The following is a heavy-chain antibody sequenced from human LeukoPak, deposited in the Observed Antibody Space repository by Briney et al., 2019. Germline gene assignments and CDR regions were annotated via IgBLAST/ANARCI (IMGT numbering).Heavy chain of an antibody. D-gene: IGHD6-6*01. CDR3: AKGGLDIAARPDYYYYMDV. J-gene: IGHJ6*03. CDR2: ISWDGGST. V-gene: IGHV3-43*01. CDR1: GFTFDDYT. Sequence: SGGSLRLSCAASGFTFDDYTMHWVRQAPGKGLEWVSLISWDGGSTYYADSVKGRFTISRDNSKNSLYLQMNSLRTEDTALYYCAKGGLDIAARPDYYYYMDVWGKGTTVTVSS.